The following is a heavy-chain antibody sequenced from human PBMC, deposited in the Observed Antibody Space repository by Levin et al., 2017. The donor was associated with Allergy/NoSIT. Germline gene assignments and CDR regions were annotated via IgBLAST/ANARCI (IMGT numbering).Heavy chain of an antibody. Sequence: SQTLSLTCPVSGDSISIYYWTWIRQPPGKELEWMGYIYYTGNTNYNRSLKSRVTMSVDTSKNQFSLKLSSVTAADTAVYYCARGRNDYGDYWVFDFWGQGTQVTVSS. V-gene: IGHV4-59*08. CDR2: IYYTGNT. D-gene: IGHD4-17*01. J-gene: IGHJ4*02. CDR3: ARGRNDYGDYWVFDF. CDR1: GDSISIYY.